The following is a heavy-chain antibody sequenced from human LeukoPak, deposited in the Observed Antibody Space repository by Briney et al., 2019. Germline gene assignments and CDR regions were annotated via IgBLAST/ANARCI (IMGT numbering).Heavy chain of an antibody. V-gene: IGHV3-30*18. CDR2: ISYDGSNK. CDR1: GFTFSSYG. J-gene: IGHJ4*02. D-gene: IGHD5-24*01. Sequence: GGSLRLSCAASGFTFSSYGMHWVRQAPGKGLERVAVISYDGSNKYYADSVKGRFTISRDNSKNTLYLQMNSLRAEDTAVYYCAKDQRRRDGYNYFDYWGQGTLVTVSS. CDR3: AKDQRRRDGYNYFDY.